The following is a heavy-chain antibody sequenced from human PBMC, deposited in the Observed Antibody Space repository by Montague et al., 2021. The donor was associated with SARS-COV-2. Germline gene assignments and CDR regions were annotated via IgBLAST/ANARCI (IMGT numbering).Heavy chain of an antibody. CDR3: ARLWDTVYYYYGMDV. J-gene: IGHJ6*02. CDR2: IHYSGST. D-gene: IGHD1-26*01. Sequence: SETLSLTCAVSGGSISSSSCYWGWIRQPPGKGLEWIGSIHYSGSTYYNPSLKSRVSISVDTSKNQFSLKLSSVTAADTAVYYCARLWDTVYYYYGMDVWGQGTTVTVSS. V-gene: IGHV4-39*01. CDR1: GGSISSSSCY.